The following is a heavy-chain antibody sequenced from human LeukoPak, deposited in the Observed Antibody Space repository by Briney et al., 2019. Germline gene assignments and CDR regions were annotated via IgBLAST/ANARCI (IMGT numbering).Heavy chain of an antibody. J-gene: IGHJ4*02. CDR3: ARRAQLRSGWDFDY. V-gene: IGHV4-59*08. D-gene: IGHD6-19*01. Sequence: SETLSLTCTVSGGSISSYYWSRIRQPPGKGLEWIGYIYYSGSTNYNPSLKSRVTISVDTSKNQFSLKLSSVTAADTAVYYCARRAQLRSGWDFDYWGQGTLVTVSS. CDR2: IYYSGST. CDR1: GGSISSYY.